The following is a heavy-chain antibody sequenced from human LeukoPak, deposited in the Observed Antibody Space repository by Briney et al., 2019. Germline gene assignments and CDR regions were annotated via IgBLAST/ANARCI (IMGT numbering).Heavy chain of an antibody. V-gene: IGHV3-23*01. CDR2: ISSNGDST. J-gene: IGHJ4*02. D-gene: IGHD3-10*01. Sequence: GGSLRLSCAASGFTFTTYACWVRQAPGKGLEWVSTISSNGDSTFYADSVKGRFTISRDNAKNTLYLQMNSLRAEDTAVYYCARGVYYYGSGSYSLGYWGQGTLVTVSS. CDR1: GFTFTTYA. CDR3: ARGVYYYGSGSYSLGY.